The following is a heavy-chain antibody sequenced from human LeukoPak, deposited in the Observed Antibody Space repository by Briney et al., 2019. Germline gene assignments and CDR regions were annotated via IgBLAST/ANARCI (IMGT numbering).Heavy chain of an antibody. CDR3: ARAEFYGSGSYYMGDAFDI. CDR2: INPNSGGT. CDR1: GYTFTGYY. Sequence: GGPVKVSCKASGYTFTGYYMHWVRQAPGQGLEWMGWINPNSGGTNYAQKFQGWVTMTRDTSISTAYMELSRLRSDDTAVYYCARAEFYGSGSYYMGDAFDIWGQGTMVTVSS. J-gene: IGHJ3*02. V-gene: IGHV1-2*04. D-gene: IGHD3-10*01.